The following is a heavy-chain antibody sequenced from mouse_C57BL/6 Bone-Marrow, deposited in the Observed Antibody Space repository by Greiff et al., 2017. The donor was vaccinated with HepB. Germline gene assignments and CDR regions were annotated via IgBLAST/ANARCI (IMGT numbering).Heavy chain of an antibody. CDR1: GFTFSSYG. J-gene: IGHJ3*01. CDR2: ISSGGSYT. V-gene: IGHV5-6*02. CDR3: ASRGFAY. Sequence: DVMLVESGGDLVKPGGSLKLSCAASGFTFSSYGMSWVRQTPDKRLEWVATISSGGSYTYYPDSVKGRFTISRDNAKNTLYLQMSSLKSEDTAMYYCASRGFAYWGQGTLVTVSA.